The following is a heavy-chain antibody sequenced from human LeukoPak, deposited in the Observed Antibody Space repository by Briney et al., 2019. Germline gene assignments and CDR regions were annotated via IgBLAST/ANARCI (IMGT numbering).Heavy chain of an antibody. J-gene: IGHJ4*02. CDR3: ARELWFGELFPSFGE. Sequence: PSETLSLTCTVSGGSISSTSYFWGWIRQPPGKGLEWIGSIYYSGSTYYNPSLKSRVTISVDTSKNQFSLQLNSVTPEDTAVYYCARELWFGELFPSFGEWGQGTLVTVSS. D-gene: IGHD3-10*01. V-gene: IGHV4-39*07. CDR2: IYYSGST. CDR1: GGSISSTSYF.